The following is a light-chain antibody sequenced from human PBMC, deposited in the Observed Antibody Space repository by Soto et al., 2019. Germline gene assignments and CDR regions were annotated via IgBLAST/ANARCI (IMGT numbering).Light chain of an antibody. CDR3: QQYNSYSQFT. CDR2: TAS. J-gene: IGKJ3*01. CDR1: QSIKNW. Sequence: DIQMTQSPSTLSASVGDRVTITCRASQSIKNWLAWYQQKPGEAPKLLIYTASTLESGVPSRFSGSGSGTEFTLTISCLQPDDVATYYCQQYNSYSQFTFGPGTKVDIK. V-gene: IGKV1-5*03.